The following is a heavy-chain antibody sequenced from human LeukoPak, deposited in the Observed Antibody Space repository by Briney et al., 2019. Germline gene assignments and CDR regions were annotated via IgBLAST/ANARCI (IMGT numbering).Heavy chain of an antibody. Sequence: ASVKVSCKASGYTFTGYYMHWLRQAPGQGLEWMGWINPNSGGTNYAQKFQGRVTMTRDTSISTAYMELSRLRSDDTAVYYCARSRFIMATIDYWGQGTLVTVSS. CDR1: GYTFTGYY. J-gene: IGHJ4*02. CDR3: ARSRFIMATIDY. D-gene: IGHD5-24*01. CDR2: INPNSGGT. V-gene: IGHV1-2*02.